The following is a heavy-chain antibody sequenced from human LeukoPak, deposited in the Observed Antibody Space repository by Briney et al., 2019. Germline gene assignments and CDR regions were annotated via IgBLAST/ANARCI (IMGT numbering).Heavy chain of an antibody. CDR3: ARELRYFDWPNDAFDI. Sequence: GGSLRLSCAASGFTFSSYNMNWVRQAPGKGLEWVSSISSSSSYIYYADSVKGRFTISRDNAKNSLYLQMNSLRAEDTAVYYCARELRYFDWPNDAFDIWGQGTMVTVSS. J-gene: IGHJ3*02. D-gene: IGHD3-9*01. CDR2: ISSSSSYI. CDR1: GFTFSSYN. V-gene: IGHV3-21*01.